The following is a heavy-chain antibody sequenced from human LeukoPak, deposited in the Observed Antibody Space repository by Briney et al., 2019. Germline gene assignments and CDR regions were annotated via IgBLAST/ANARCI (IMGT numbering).Heavy chain of an antibody. CDR1: GFTFSSYS. V-gene: IGHV3-21*01. CDR2: ISSSSSYI. D-gene: IGHD6-6*01. CDR3: AKDHHSIAERPGGFDY. Sequence: GGSLRLSCAASGFTFSSYSMNWVRQAPGKGLEWFSSISSSSSYIYYADSVKGRFTISRDNAKNSLYLQMNSLRAEDTAVYYCAKDHHSIAERPGGFDYWGHGTLVTVSS. J-gene: IGHJ4*01.